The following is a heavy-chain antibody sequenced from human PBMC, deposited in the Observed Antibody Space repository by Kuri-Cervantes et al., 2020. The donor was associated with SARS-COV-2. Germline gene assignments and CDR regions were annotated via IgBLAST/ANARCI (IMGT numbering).Heavy chain of an antibody. V-gene: IGHV1-18*01. CDR1: GYTFTSYC. CDR2: ISAYNGNT. D-gene: IGHD1-26*01. CDR3: ATAKGGSYISAFDI. Sequence: ASVKVSCKASGYTFTSYCISWVRQAPGQGLEWMGWISAYNGNTNYAQKLQGRVTMTEDTSTDTAYMELSSLRSEDTAVYYCATAKGGSYISAFDIWGQGTMVTVSS. J-gene: IGHJ3*02.